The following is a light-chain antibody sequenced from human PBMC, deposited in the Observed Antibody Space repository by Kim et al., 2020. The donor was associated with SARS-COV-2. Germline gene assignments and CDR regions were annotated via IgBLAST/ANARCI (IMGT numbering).Light chain of an antibody. Sequence: QSVLTQPPSASGTPGQSVTISCSGSNSNIGHNSVNWYQQVPGTAPRLLIYSDDLRLSGVPDRFSGSRSGPSASLAISGLQSEDEAVYYCASWDDSLNGVFGGGTKLTVL. V-gene: IGLV1-44*01. CDR1: NSNIGHNS. CDR3: ASWDDSLNGV. J-gene: IGLJ3*02. CDR2: SDD.